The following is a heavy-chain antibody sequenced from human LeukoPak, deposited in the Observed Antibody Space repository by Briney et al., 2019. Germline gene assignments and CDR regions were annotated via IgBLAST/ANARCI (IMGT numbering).Heavy chain of an antibody. CDR3: ARVNRYCSSTSCGMDYGMDA. Sequence: SVKVSCKASGGTFTSYAISWVRQAPGQGLDWMGRIIPIFGIANYAQKFQGRVTITADKSTSTAYMELSSLRSEDTAVYYCARVNRYCSSTSCGMDYGMDAWGQGTTVTVSS. CDR1: GGTFTSYA. D-gene: IGHD2-2*01. CDR2: IIPIFGIA. V-gene: IGHV1-69*10. J-gene: IGHJ6*02.